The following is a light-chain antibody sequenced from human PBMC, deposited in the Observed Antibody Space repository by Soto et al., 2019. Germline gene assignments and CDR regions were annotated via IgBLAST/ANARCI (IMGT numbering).Light chain of an antibody. J-gene: IGLJ3*02. CDR1: SSNIGAGYD. CDR3: QSYDSSLSGWV. CDR2: GNS. Sequence: QSVLTQPPSVSGAPGQRVTISCTGSSSNIGAGYDVHWYHQLPGTAPKLLIYGNSNRPSGVPDRFSGSKSGTSASLAITGLQAEDEADYYCQSYDSSLSGWVFGGGTKVTV. V-gene: IGLV1-40*01.